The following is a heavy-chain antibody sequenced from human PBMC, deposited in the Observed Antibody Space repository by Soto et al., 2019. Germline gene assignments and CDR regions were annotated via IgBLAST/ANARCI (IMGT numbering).Heavy chain of an antibody. D-gene: IGHD3-16*01. CDR1: GFTFSSYG. Sequence: QVQLVESGGGVVQPGRSLRLSCAASGFTFSSYGMHWVRQAPGKGLEWVAVIWYDGSNKYYADSAKGRFTISRDNSKNTLYLQMNSLRAEDTAVYYCARLELGGMDVWGQGTTVTVSS. V-gene: IGHV3-33*01. J-gene: IGHJ6*02. CDR2: IWYDGSNK. CDR3: ARLELGGMDV.